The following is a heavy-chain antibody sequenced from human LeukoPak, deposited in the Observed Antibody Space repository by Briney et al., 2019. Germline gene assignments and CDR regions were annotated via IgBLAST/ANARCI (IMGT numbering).Heavy chain of an antibody. V-gene: IGHV1-2*02. J-gene: IGHJ3*02. CDR1: GYTFTGYL. D-gene: IGHD2-2*01. Sequence: ASVKVSCKASGYTFTGYLMHWVRQAPGQGLEWMGWINPNSGGTNYAQKFQGRVTMTRDTSISTAYMELSRLRSDDTAVYYCVPYCSSTSCFNAFDIWGQGTMVTVSS. CDR3: VPYCSSTSCFNAFDI. CDR2: INPNSGGT.